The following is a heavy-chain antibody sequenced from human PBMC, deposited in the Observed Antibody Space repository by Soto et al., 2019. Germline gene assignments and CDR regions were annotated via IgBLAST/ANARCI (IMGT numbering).Heavy chain of an antibody. CDR3: ARDMITFGGVIVNHCYYYMDV. D-gene: IGHD3-16*02. Sequence: QVQLVESGGGVVQPGRSLRLSCAASGFTFSSYGMHWVRQAPGKGLEWVAVIWYDGSNKYYADYVKGRFNISRDNSKHTRYLQMNSLRAEDTAVYYCARDMITFGGVIVNHCYYYMDVWGKGTTVNVSS. V-gene: IGHV3-33*01. J-gene: IGHJ6*03. CDR2: IWYDGSNK. CDR1: GFTFSSYG.